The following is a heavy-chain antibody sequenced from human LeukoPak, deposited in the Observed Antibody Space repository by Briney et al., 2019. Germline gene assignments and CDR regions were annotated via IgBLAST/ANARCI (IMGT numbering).Heavy chain of an antibody. CDR2: IIPIFATT. Sequence: ASVKVSCKASGYTFTSYAMNWVRQAPGQGLEWMGGIIPIFATTNYAQKFQGRVTINADESTRTAYMELRSRRSEDTAVYYCAKVGATRPAELDYWGQGTLVTVSS. J-gene: IGHJ4*02. CDR3: AKVGATRPAELDY. V-gene: IGHV1-69*13. D-gene: IGHD1-26*01. CDR1: GYTFTSYA.